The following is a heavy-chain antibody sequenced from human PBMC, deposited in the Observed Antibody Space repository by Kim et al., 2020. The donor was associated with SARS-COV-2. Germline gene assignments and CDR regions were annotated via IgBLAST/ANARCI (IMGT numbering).Heavy chain of an antibody. V-gene: IGHV3-30-3*01. J-gene: IGHJ6*02. D-gene: IGHD3-10*01. CDR3: ARGNYHESVSLSDYYNGMDV. CDR1: GLSFDSSA. Sequence: GGSLRLSCAASGLSFDSSAMNWVRQAPGKGLEWVAVISYDGRNKDYADSVKGQFTISRDNSKSTLYLQMNSLRVEDTAVFYCARGNYHESVSLSDYYNGMDVWGQGTTVTVSS. CDR2: ISYDGRNK.